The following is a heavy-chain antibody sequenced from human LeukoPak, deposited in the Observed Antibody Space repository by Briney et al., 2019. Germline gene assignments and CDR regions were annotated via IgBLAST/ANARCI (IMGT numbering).Heavy chain of an antibody. Sequence: GGSLRLSCAASGFTFSNYWMTWVRQAPGKGLEWVANIKPSVREQSYVTSVNARFTISRDNPQNSLYLQINSLRVEDTAVYYCARAMDVWGQGTTVTVSS. J-gene: IGHJ6*02. V-gene: IGHV3-7*04. CDR2: IKPSVREQ. CDR3: ARAMDV. CDR1: GFTFSNYW.